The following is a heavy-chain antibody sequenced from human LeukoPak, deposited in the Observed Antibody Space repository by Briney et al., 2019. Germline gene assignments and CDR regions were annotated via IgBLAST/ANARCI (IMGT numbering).Heavy chain of an antibody. D-gene: IGHD3-10*01. Sequence: GGSLRLSCAASGFTFSRNGMTWVRQAPGKGLEWVSAISGSGGNTYYADSVKGRFTISRDNSKNTLYLQMNSLRAEDTAVYYCAKNRRAGSYDYWGQGTLVTVSS. J-gene: IGHJ4*02. CDR3: AKNRRAGSYDY. CDR2: ISGSGGNT. V-gene: IGHV3-23*01. CDR1: GFTFSRNG.